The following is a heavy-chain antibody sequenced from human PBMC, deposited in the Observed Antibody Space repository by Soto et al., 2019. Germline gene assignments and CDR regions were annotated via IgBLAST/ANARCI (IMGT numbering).Heavy chain of an antibody. J-gene: IGHJ4*01. CDR3: GEAYIVVDGSLYYP. D-gene: IGHD1-26*01. Sequence: PGGSLRLSCAASGFSFSSYWMHWVRQAPGKGLVWVSRINTDGTDTRYADFVKGRFTTFRDNVNNKLYLQMKSLRADDTALYYCGEAYIVVDGSLYYPWCLGSLVSVS. V-gene: IGHV3-74*01. CDR1: GFSFSSYW. CDR2: INTDGTDT.